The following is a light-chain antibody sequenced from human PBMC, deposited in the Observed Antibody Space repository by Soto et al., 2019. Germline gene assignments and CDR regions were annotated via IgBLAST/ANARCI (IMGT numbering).Light chain of an antibody. Sequence: DLQMTQSPSSLSASVGDRVTITCQASQDIRNYLNWYQQKPGKAPKLLIYDVYNLKIGVPSRFSRSGSGADFTFTISSLQPEDIATYYCQQYDNLPLTFGQGTKLVIK. CDR2: DVY. V-gene: IGKV1-33*01. CDR1: QDIRNY. CDR3: QQYDNLPLT. J-gene: IGKJ2*01.